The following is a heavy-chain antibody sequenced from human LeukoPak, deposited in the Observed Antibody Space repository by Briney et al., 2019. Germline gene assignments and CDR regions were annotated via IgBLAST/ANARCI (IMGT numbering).Heavy chain of an antibody. CDR2: ISGSGVST. CDR1: GFRFSTYG. J-gene: IGHJ4*02. Sequence: GGPLRLSCAGSGFRFSTYGMSWVRQTPEKGLTWVSAISGSGVSTYYVDSVKGRFTISRDNSKNTLVLQMNSLRAEDTAIYYCARTDNKYDSRLLFNWGQGTQIIVSS. CDR3: ARTDNKYDSRLLFN. D-gene: IGHD3-22*01. V-gene: IGHV3-23*01.